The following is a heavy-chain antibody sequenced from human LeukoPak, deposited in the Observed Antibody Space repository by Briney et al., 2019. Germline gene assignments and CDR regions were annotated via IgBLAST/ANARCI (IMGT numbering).Heavy chain of an antibody. Sequence: GGSRRLSCAASGFTFSCYAMSWVRQAPGKGLEWVSAISGSGDSTYYADSVKGRFTISRYNSKNTLYLQMNSLRAEETAVYYCAKDQQAAAAFDYWGQGTLVTVSS. CDR2: ISGSGDST. CDR1: GFTFSCYA. CDR3: AKDQQAAAAFDY. D-gene: IGHD6-13*01. J-gene: IGHJ4*02. V-gene: IGHV3-23*01.